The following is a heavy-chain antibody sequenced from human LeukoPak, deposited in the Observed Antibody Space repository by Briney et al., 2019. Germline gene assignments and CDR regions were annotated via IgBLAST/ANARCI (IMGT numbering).Heavy chain of an antibody. CDR3: ARSDPTAWLDP. CDR2: INKDGSEK. J-gene: IGHJ5*02. Sequence: PGGSLRLSCAASGFTFSSYWMTWVRQAPGKGLEWVANINKDGSEKYYVDSVKGRFTISRDNAKNSLYLQMNSLRAEDTAVYYCARSDPTAWLDPWGQGTLVTVSS. V-gene: IGHV3-7*01. CDR1: GFTFSSYW.